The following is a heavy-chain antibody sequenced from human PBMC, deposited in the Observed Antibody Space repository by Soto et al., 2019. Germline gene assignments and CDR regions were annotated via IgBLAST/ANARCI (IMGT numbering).Heavy chain of an antibody. CDR2: ISGSGGST. Sequence: EVQLLESGGGLVQPGGSLRLSCAASGFTFSSYAMSWVRQAPGKGLEWVSAISGSGGSTYYADSVKGRFTISRDNSKNTLYLQRNSLRAEDTAVYYCAILAGAGNGMDGWGQGTTVTVSS. D-gene: IGHD6-19*01. CDR1: GFTFSSYA. J-gene: IGHJ6*02. CDR3: AILAGAGNGMDG. V-gene: IGHV3-23*01.